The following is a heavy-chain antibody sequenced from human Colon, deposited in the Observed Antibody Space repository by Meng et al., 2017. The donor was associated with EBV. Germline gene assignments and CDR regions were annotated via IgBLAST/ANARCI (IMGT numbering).Heavy chain of an antibody. J-gene: IGHJ4*02. CDR2: ISYCGSN. D-gene: IGHD5-18*01. V-gene: IGHV4-39*07. CDR1: GGSISSSSYP. Sequence: HLHLQESGPGLVSPSGTPSLTCTGSGGSISSSSYPCAWIRQPPGKGLEWIGGISYCGSNSYNPSLKSRVTISIDTSKNQFSLSLTSVTAADTAIYYCARGIQIWHEIDYWGQGTLVTVSS. CDR3: ARGIQIWHEIDY.